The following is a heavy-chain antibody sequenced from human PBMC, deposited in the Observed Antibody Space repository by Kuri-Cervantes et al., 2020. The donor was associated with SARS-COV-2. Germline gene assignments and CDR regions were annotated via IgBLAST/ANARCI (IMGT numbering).Heavy chain of an antibody. CDR3: ARSRPKYSSSWYYYGMDV. CDR2: IIPIFGTA. Sequence: SVKVSCKASGGTLSSYAISWVRQAPGQGLEWMGGIIPIFGTANYAQKFQGRVTITADKSTSTAYMELSSLRSEDTAVYYCARSRPKYSSSWYYYGMDVWGQGTTVTVSS. J-gene: IGHJ6*02. V-gene: IGHV1-69*06. CDR1: GGTLSSYA. D-gene: IGHD6-13*01.